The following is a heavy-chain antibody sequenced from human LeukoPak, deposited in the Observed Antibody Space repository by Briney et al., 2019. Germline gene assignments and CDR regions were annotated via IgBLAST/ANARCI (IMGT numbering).Heavy chain of an antibody. D-gene: IGHD3-22*01. Sequence: GGSLRLSCAASGFTFSSYGMHWVRQAPGKGLEWVAVISYDVGKKYYADSVKGRFTISGDNSKNTLYLQMNSLRAEDTAVYYCAKGGEYYYDSSGYFGYWGQGTLVTVSS. J-gene: IGHJ4*02. CDR3: AKGGEYYYDSSGYFGY. CDR1: GFTFSSYG. V-gene: IGHV3-30*18. CDR2: ISYDVGKK.